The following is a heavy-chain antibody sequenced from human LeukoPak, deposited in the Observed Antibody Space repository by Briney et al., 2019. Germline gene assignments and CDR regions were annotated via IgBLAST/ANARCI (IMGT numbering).Heavy chain of an antibody. CDR3: ARDFDWLSFFFDF. V-gene: IGHV3-23*01. Sequence: GGSLRLSCAASGFMFSSYGMSWVRQAPGKGLEWVSSLSGSGSSTYYADSVKGRFTISRDNSKNTLYLQIKTLRAEDTAVYYCARDFDWLSFFFDFWGQGTLVTVSS. J-gene: IGHJ4*02. CDR1: GFMFSSYG. CDR2: LSGSGSST. D-gene: IGHD3-9*01.